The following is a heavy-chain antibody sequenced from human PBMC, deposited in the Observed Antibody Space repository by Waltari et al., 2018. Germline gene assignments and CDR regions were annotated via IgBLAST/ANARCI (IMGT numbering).Heavy chain of an antibody. V-gene: IGHV1-24*01. Sequence: QVQLVQSGAEVKKPGASVKVSCKVSGYTLTELSMHWVRQAPGKGLGWMGGISPDDGETSYAEKVQGRVTMTEDNATDTAYMELISLRSEDTAVYYCATALSGYYDSSGSYYHYWGQGTLVTVSS. J-gene: IGHJ4*02. CDR2: ISPDDGET. D-gene: IGHD3-22*01. CDR3: ATALSGYYDSSGSYYHY. CDR1: GYTLTELS.